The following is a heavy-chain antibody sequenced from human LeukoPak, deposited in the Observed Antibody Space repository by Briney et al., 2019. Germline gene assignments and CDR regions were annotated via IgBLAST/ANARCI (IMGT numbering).Heavy chain of an antibody. CDR1: GFTFNYYA. V-gene: IGHV3-23*01. J-gene: IGHJ4*02. D-gene: IGHD3-16*02. CDR2: ISDNEGST. CDR3: ARHDTFIPY. Sequence: GGSLRLSCAASGFTFNYYAMSWVRQAPGKGLEWVSGISDNEGSTYYTDSVKGRFTISRDNTTNTVYLQMNNLRPDDTAVYFCARHDTFIPYWGQGTLVTVSS.